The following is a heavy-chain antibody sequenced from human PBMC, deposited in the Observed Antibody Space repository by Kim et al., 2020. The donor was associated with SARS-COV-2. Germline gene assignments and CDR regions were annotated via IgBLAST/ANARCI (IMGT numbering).Heavy chain of an antibody. CDR3: ARGRLNWNVAFDI. CDR1: GGSISGYF. J-gene: IGHJ3*02. CDR2: IYYGLSS. Sequence: SETLSLTCTVSGGSISGYFWNWIRQSPGKGLEWIGKIYYGLSSNYNPSLKSRVTMSVDTSKNQVSLMVTSVSAADTAVYHCARGRLNWNVAFDIWGQGTVVTVSS. V-gene: IGHV4-59*13. D-gene: IGHD1-20*01.